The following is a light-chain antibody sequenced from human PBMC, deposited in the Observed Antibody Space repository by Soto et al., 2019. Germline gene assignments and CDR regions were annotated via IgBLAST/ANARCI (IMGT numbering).Light chain of an antibody. Sequence: DIVMTQSPATMSVSPGERATLSCRASQSISRYLAWYQQRPGRAPRLLIYDASNRATGIPARFSGSGSGTDFTLTISSLEPEDFAVYYCQQRSNWPLTFGGGTKVDI. CDR1: QSISRY. CDR2: DAS. CDR3: QQRSNWPLT. J-gene: IGKJ4*01. V-gene: IGKV3-11*01.